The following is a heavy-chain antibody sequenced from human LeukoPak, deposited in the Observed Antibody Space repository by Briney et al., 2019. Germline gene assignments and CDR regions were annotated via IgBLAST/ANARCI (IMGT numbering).Heavy chain of an antibody. V-gene: IGHV3-53*01. Sequence: GGSLRLSCAASGFTVSSNYMSWVRQAPGKGLEWVSVIYSGGSTYYADSVQGRFTISRDNSKNTLYLQMNSLRAEDTAVYYCAKRVHISNWYAAFDYWGQGTLVTVSS. CDR2: IYSGGST. CDR3: AKRVHISNWYAAFDY. J-gene: IGHJ4*02. D-gene: IGHD6-13*01. CDR1: GFTVSSNY.